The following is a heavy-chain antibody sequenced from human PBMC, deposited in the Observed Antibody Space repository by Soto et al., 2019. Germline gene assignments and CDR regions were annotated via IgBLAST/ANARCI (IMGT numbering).Heavy chain of an antibody. Sequence: PSVPLAQTIAVSGVPLSTGTYCWAWIRQGTGRGLEWIGSVYYPRNTYYTPSLQSRVTISVDTSKNQFSLKLSSVTAADTALYYCAGLNTYQRDWEGYQYYSRQVWVHGTTVT. CDR2: VYYPRNT. D-gene: IGHD2-15*01. CDR1: GVPLSTGTYC. V-gene: IGHV4-39*01. J-gene: IGHJ6*02. CDR3: AGLNTYQRDWEGYQYYSRQV.